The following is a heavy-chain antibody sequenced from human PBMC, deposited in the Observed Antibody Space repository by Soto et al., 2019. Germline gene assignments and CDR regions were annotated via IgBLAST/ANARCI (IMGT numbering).Heavy chain of an antibody. CDR3: ARDPPATRHGMDV. Sequence: PGGSLRLSCAASGFTVSSNYMSWVRQAPGKGLEXVSVXXXGXSXXXAXXXXGRFTISRDNSKNTLYLQMKSLRAEDTAVYYCARDPPATRHGMDVWGQGTTVTVSS. CDR2: XXXGXSX. J-gene: IGHJ6*02. CDR1: GFTVSSNY. V-gene: IGHV3-53*01.